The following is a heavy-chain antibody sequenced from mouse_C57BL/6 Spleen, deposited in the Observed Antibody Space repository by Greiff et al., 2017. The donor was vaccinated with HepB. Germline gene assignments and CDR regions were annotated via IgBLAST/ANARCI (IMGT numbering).Heavy chain of an antibody. CDR2: INPGSGGT. D-gene: IGHD2-14*01. Sequence: VQLKESGAELVRPGTSVKVSCKASGYAFTNYLIEWVKQRPGQGLEWIGVINPGSGGTNYNEKFKGKATLTADKSSSTAYMQLSSLTSEDSAVYFCARKRRLGDYAMDYWGQGTSVTVSS. CDR1: GYAFTNYL. J-gene: IGHJ4*01. V-gene: IGHV1-54*01. CDR3: ARKRRLGDYAMDY.